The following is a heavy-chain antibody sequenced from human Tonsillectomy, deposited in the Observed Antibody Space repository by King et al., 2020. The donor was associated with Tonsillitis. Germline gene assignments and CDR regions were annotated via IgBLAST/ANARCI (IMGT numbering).Heavy chain of an antibody. D-gene: IGHD3-22*01. CDR2: ISWNSGRI. CDR3: AKDKGSGYDSDGYHNWFES. CDR1: GFTFDDYA. J-gene: IGHJ5*01. Sequence: QLVQSGGGLVQPSRSLRLSCAASGFTFDDYAMHWARQAPGKGLEWVAGISWNSGRIGYADSVKGRFTISRDNAKNSLYLQMNSLRAEDTALYYCAKDKGSGYDSDGYHNWFESWGQGTLVTVSS. V-gene: IGHV3-9*01.